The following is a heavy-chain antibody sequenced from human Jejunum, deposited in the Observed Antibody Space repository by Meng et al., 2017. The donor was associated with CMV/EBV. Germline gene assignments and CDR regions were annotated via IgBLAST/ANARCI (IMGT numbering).Heavy chain of an antibody. CDR3: AREEGYTRPHYLDY. J-gene: IGHJ4*02. CDR1: GITFSSYA. Sequence: ASGITFSSYAMTWVRPAPGKGLEWVAFIYSDGGTTDYADSVKGRFTISRDNSKNTLYLQMNSLRAEDTAVYYCAREEGYTRPHYLDYWGQGTLVTVSS. CDR2: IYSDGGTT. D-gene: IGHD6-13*01. V-gene: IGHV3-23*03.